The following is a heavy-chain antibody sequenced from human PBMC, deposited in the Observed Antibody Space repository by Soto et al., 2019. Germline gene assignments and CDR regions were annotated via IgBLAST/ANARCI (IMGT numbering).Heavy chain of an antibody. Sequence: SSVKVSCKASGYTFTSYDINWVRQATGQGLEWMGWMNPNSGNTGYAQKFQGRVTMTRNTSISTAYMELSSLRSEDTAVYYCARETRGYCSSTSCYSTYGMDVWGQGTTVTVSS. V-gene: IGHV1-8*01. CDR3: ARETRGYCSSTSCYSTYGMDV. CDR2: MNPNSGNT. D-gene: IGHD2-2*01. J-gene: IGHJ6*02. CDR1: GYTFTSYD.